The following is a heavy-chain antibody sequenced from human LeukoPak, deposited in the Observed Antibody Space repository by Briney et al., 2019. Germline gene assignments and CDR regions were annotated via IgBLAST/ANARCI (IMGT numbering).Heavy chain of an antibody. CDR2: MNPNSGNT. CDR1: GYHFTSYDINYD. Sequence: ASVKVSCKASGYHFTSYDINYDINWVRQATGQGLEWMGWMNPNSGNTGYAQKFQGRLTMTTETSTNTAYMELRGLRSDDTAVYYCARELFLNYPFDYWGQGTLVTVSS. D-gene: IGHD6-6*01. CDR3: ARELFLNYPFDY. V-gene: IGHV1-8*01. J-gene: IGHJ4*02.